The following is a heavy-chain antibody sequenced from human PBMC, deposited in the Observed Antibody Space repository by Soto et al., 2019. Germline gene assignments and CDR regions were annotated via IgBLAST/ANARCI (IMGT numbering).Heavy chain of an antibody. D-gene: IGHD3-10*01. CDR1: GFAVRHNY. J-gene: IGHJ6*04. CDR3: ARKTDSIPSGGDV. V-gene: IGHV3-53*04. Sequence: EVQLVESGGGLVQPGGSLRLSCTASGFAVRHNYMTWVRQAPGKGLEWVSLICGGDTAYADSVKGRFTISRHTSQNTLYLQRNSLRAEDPAVYYCARKTDSIPSGGDVWGKGTAVTVSS. CDR2: ICGGDT.